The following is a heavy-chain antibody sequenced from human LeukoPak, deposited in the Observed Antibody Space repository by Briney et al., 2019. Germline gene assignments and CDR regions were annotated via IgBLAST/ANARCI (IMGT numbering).Heavy chain of an antibody. D-gene: IGHD2-15*01. CDR2: ISGSGGST. CDR1: GFTFSSYA. Sequence: GXXLRLSCAASGFTFSSYAMSWVRQAPGKGLEWVSAISGSGGSTYYADSVKGRFTISRDNSKNTLYLQMNSLRAEDTAVYYCAKDVVVVAATMFDPWGQGTLVTVSS. CDR3: AKDVVVVAATMFDP. V-gene: IGHV3-23*01. J-gene: IGHJ5*02.